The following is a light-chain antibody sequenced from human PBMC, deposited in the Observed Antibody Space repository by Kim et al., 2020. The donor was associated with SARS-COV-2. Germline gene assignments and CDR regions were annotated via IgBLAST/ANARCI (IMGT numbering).Light chain of an antibody. CDR3: ISYTSSSTFV. J-gene: IGLJ1*01. CDR1: SNDVGGYNR. Sequence: QSALTQPPSVSGSRGQSVTISCTGSSNDVGGYNRVSWYQQSPGTGPKLMIYEVTGRPSGVPDRFSGSKSGNPASLTISGLQAEDEADYYCISYTSSSTFVFGTGTKVTVL. CDR2: EVT. V-gene: IGLV2-18*02.